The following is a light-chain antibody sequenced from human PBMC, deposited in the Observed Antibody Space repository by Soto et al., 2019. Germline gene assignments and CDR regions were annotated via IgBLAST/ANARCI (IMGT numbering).Light chain of an antibody. Sequence: EIVLTQSPGTLSLSPGERATLSCRASQSVSSSYLAWYQQKPGQAPRLLIYGASSRANGIPDRFSGSGSGTDFTLTISRLEPEDSAVYYCQQYGTSPLTFGGGTKVEIK. J-gene: IGKJ4*01. V-gene: IGKV3-20*01. CDR2: GAS. CDR3: QQYGTSPLT. CDR1: QSVSSSY.